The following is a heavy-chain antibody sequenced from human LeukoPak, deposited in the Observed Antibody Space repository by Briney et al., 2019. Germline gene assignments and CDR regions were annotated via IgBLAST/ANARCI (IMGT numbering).Heavy chain of an antibody. Sequence: GGSLRLSCSASRFTFSSYTMNWVRQAPGKGLEWVSSIDPSSTYIYYADSVKGRFTISRDNAQNSLYLQMNSLRAEDTAVYYCARVPIAVAGYYYYGMDVWGQGTTVTVSS. V-gene: IGHV3-21*01. J-gene: IGHJ6*02. CDR1: RFTFSSYT. CDR3: ARVPIAVAGYYYYGMDV. D-gene: IGHD6-19*01. CDR2: IDPSSTYI.